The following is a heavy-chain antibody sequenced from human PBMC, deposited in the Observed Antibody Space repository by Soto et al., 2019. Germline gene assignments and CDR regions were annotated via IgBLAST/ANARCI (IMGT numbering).Heavy chain of an antibody. J-gene: IGHJ3*02. CDR3: ARRRAGGCSGGSCYDAFDI. CDR2: IVPLFRTT. V-gene: IGHV1-69*06. Sequence: ASVKVSCKTSGGTFSSYAISWVRQAPGQGLEWMGGIVPLFRTTNYAQKFQGRVTITADTSTYTVYMELSGLRSGDTAVYYCARRRAGGCSGGSCYDAFDIWGQGTMVTVSS. CDR1: GGTFSSYA. D-gene: IGHD2-15*01.